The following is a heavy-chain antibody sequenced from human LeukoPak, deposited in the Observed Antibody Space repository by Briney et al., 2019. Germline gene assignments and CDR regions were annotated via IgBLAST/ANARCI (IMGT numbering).Heavy chain of an antibody. J-gene: IGHJ2*01. CDR1: GGSISSGDYY. Sequence: PSETLSLTCTVSGGSISSGDYYWSWIRQPPGKGLEWIGYIYYTGRTYYNPSLKSRVSISVDTSKNQFSLKLNSLTAADTAVYYCARDQGSGDRKFYYWYFDLWGRGTLVTVSS. V-gene: IGHV4-30-4*02. D-gene: IGHD4-17*01. CDR2: IYYTGRT. CDR3: ARDQGSGDRKFYYWYFDL.